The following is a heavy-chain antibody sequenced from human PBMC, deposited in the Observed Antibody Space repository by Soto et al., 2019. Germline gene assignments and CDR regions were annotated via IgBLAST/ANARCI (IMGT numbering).Heavy chain of an antibody. CDR3: AREAWATLTNVYSYGTEV. Sequence: PSQTLSLTCAISGDSVSSISAAWTWTRQSPSRGLEWLGRTYYRSEWYNDYAVSVKSRITIKPDTSRNQFSLQLTSVTPEDTAVYYCAREAWATLTNVYSYGTEVWGQGTAVTVSS. CDR2: TYYRSEWYN. D-gene: IGHD7-27*01. V-gene: IGHV6-1*01. CDR1: GDSVSSISAA. J-gene: IGHJ6*02.